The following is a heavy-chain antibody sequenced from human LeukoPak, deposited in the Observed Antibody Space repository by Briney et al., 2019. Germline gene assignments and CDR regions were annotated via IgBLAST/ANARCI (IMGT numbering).Heavy chain of an antibody. CDR1: GGTFSSYA. Sequence: SVKVSCKASGGTFSSYAISWVRQAPGQGLEWMGGIIPMFGTANYAQKFQGRVTITTDESTSTAYMELSSLGSEDTAMYYCARFFARGGEISGSYYYYWGQGTLVTVSS. J-gene: IGHJ4*02. D-gene: IGHD1-26*01. CDR3: ARFFARGGEISGSYYYY. V-gene: IGHV1-69*05. CDR2: IIPMFGTA.